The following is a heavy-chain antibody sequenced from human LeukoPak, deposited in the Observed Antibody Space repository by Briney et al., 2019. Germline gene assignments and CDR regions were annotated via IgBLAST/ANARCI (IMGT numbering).Heavy chain of an antibody. CDR1: GYTFTGYY. CDR2: FDPEDGET. CDR3: ATGGRVVPAAIVWFDP. V-gene: IGHV1-24*01. Sequence: ASVKVSCKASGYTFTGYYMHWVRQAPGKGLEWMGGFDPEDGETIYAQKFQGRVTMTEDTSTDTAYMELSSLRSEDTAVYYCATGGRVVPAAIVWFDPWGQGTLVTVSS. J-gene: IGHJ5*02. D-gene: IGHD2-2*01.